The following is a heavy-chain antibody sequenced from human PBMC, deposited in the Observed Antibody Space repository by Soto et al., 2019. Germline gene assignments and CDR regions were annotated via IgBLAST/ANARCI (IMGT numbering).Heavy chain of an antibody. D-gene: IGHD3-22*01. CDR1: GGTFSSYA. Sequence: WASVKVSCKASGGTFSSYAISWVRQAPGQGLEWMGGIIPIFGTANYAQKFQGRVTITADKSTSTAYMELSSLRSEDTAVYYCARDLSNHYYDSSGFDYWGQGTQVTVS. CDR3: ARDLSNHYYDSSGFDY. J-gene: IGHJ4*02. CDR2: IIPIFGTA. V-gene: IGHV1-69*06.